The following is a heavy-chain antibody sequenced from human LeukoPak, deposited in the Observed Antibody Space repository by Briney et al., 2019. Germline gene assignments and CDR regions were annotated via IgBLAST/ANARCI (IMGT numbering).Heavy chain of an antibody. Sequence: SGGSLRLSCAASGFTFSSYAMSWVRQAPGKGLEWVSAISGSGGSTYYADSVKGRFTISRDNSKNTLYLQMNSLRAEDTAVYYCARDVNSSGYYCAFDIWGQGTMVTVSS. CDR3: ARDVNSSGYYCAFDI. V-gene: IGHV3-23*01. CDR1: GFTFSSYA. CDR2: ISGSGGST. J-gene: IGHJ3*02. D-gene: IGHD3-22*01.